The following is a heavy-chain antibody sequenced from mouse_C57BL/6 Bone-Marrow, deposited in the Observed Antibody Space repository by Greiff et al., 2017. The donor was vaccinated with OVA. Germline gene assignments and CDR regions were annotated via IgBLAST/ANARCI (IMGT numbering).Heavy chain of an antibody. CDR1: GYSITSGYD. CDR2: ISYSGST. CDR3: ARGDGSSGSGFEY. J-gene: IGHJ2*01. V-gene: IGHV3-1*01. D-gene: IGHD1-1*01. Sequence: EVQLQQSGPGMVKPSQSLSLTCTVTGYSITSGYDWHWIRHFPGNKLEWMGYISYSGSTNYNPSLKSRISITHDTSKNHFFLKLNSVTTEDTATYYCARGDGSSGSGFEYWGQGTTLTVSS.